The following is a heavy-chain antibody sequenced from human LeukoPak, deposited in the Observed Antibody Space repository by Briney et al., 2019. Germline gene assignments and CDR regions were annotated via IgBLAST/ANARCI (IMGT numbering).Heavy chain of an antibody. J-gene: IGHJ4*02. CDR3: ARVATTTNPPQRPFDY. V-gene: IGHV4-38-2*01. Sequence: SETLSLTCAVSGYSISSGYCWGWIRQPPGEGLEWIGSIYHSGSTYYSPSLKSRVTISVDTSKNQFSLKLSSVTAADTALYYCARVATTTNPPQRPFDYWGQGTLVTVSS. CDR2: IYHSGST. D-gene: IGHD5-12*01. CDR1: GYSISSGYC.